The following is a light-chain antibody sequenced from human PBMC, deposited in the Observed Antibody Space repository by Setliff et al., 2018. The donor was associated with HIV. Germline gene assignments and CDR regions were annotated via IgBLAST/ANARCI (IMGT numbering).Light chain of an antibody. CDR2: EGS. V-gene: IGLV2-23*01. J-gene: IGLJ1*01. CDR1: SSDLGSYHL. Sequence: QSALAQPASVSGSPGQSITISCTGTSSDLGSYHLVSWYQHHPGKAPKLMIYEGSQRPSGVSTRFSGSTSGGTASLTIAGLQAEDEADYYCCSYVAGSHYVFGTGTKVTVL. CDR3: CSYVAGSHYV.